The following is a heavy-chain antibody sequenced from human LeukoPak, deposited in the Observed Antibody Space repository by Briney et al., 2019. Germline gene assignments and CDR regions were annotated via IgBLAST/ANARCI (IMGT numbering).Heavy chain of an antibody. D-gene: IGHD3-9*01. CDR1: GFTFSSYS. CDR2: ISSSSSYI. Sequence: GGSLRLSCAASGFTFSSYSMNWVRQAPGKGLEWVSSISSSSSYIYYADSVKGRFTISRDNAKNSLYLQMNSLRAEDTAVYYCATDILTDYYYMDVWGKGTTVTVSS. CDR3: ATDILTDYYYMDV. V-gene: IGHV3-21*01. J-gene: IGHJ6*03.